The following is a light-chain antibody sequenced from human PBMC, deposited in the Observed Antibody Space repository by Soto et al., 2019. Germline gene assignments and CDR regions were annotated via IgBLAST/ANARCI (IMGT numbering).Light chain of an antibody. J-gene: IGLJ2*01. Sequence: QSVLTQPPSASGTPGQRVTISCSGSSSNIGSNTVNWYQQLPGTAPKLLIYSNNQRPSGVPDRFSGSKSGTSASLAISGLLSEDEADYYCAAWDDSLNVVFGGGTQLTVL. CDR3: AAWDDSLNVV. V-gene: IGLV1-44*01. CDR2: SNN. CDR1: SSNIGSNT.